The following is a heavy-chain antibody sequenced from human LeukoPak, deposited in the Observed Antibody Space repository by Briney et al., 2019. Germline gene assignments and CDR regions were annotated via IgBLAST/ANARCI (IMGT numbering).Heavy chain of an antibody. CDR1: GGSISSYY. Sequence: SETLSLTCTVSGGSISSYYWSWIRQPPGKGLEWIGYIYYSGSTNYNPSLKSRVTISVDTSKNQFSLKLSSVTAADTAMYYCARTTYDSSGYYYELSAFDIWGQGTMVTVSS. V-gene: IGHV4-59*01. CDR2: IYYSGST. CDR3: ARTTYDSSGYYYELSAFDI. J-gene: IGHJ3*02. D-gene: IGHD3-22*01.